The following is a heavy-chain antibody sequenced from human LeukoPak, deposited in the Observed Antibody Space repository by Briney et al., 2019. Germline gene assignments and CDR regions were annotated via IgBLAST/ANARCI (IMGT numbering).Heavy chain of an antibody. CDR2: VSWNSGSI. V-gene: IGHV3-9*03. D-gene: IGHD5-18*01. CDR3: PITILRYRYAGGST. J-gene: IGHJ5*02. CDR1: GFTFTGYD. Sequence: GRSLRLSCAASGFTFTGYDMHWVRQAPGKGLEWVSGVSWNSGSIGYADSVKGRFTISRDNARSSLYLQLNSLRAEDMALYYCPITILRYRYAGGSTWGQGTLVTVSS.